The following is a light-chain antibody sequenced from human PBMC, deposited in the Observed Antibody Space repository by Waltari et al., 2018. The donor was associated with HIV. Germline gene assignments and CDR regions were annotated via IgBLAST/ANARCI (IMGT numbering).Light chain of an antibody. CDR2: DYD. CDR1: SSNIGTDY. CDR3: GTWDRSLGGGV. Sequence: QSVLTQSPSVSAAPGQKVAISCSLSSSNIGTDYLSWYQHVPGSAPKPLIDDYDKRPSGTPDRFSGSKSGTSATLDITGLQTGDGADYYCGTWDRSLGGGVFGGGTKLTVL. J-gene: IGLJ3*02. V-gene: IGLV1-51*01.